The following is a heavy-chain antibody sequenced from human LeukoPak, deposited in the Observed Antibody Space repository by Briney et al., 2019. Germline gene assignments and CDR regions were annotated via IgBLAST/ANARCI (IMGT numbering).Heavy chain of an antibody. D-gene: IGHD3-3*01. CDR1: GFTFSSYS. CDR2: ISSSSSTI. CDR3: ARDPYYDFWSGPLADIYGMDV. J-gene: IGHJ6*02. V-gene: IGHV3-48*02. Sequence: GGSLRLSCAASGFTFSSYSMNWVRQAPGKGLEWVSYISSSSSTIYYADSVKGRFTISRDNAKNSLYLQMNSLRDEDTAVYYCARDPYYDFWSGPLADIYGMDVWGQGTTVTVSS.